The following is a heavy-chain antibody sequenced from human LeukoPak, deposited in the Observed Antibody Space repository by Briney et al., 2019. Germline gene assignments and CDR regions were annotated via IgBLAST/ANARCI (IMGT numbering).Heavy chain of an antibody. CDR2: IYYTGNT. Sequence: SESLSLTCTVSGVSISSSYSYWGWIRQPPGMGLEWIGSIYYTGNTYYNASLKSQVSISIDTSKNQFSLKLTSVTAADTAVYYCARQTGSGLFILPGGQGTLVTVSS. CDR3: ARQTGSGLFILP. D-gene: IGHD3/OR15-3a*01. J-gene: IGHJ4*02. CDR1: GVSISSSYSY. V-gene: IGHV4-39*01.